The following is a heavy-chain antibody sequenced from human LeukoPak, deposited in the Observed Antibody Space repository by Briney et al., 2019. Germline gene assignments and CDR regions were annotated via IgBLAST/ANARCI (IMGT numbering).Heavy chain of an antibody. Sequence: PGGSLRLSCAASGFTFSSYAMSWVRQAPGKGLEWVSAISGSGGSTYYADSVKGRFTISRDNSKNTLYLQMNSLRAEDTAVYYCAKDWGDYSSGWFNPRAFDIWGQGTMVTVSS. CDR2: ISGSGGST. D-gene: IGHD6-19*01. CDR1: GFTFSSYA. J-gene: IGHJ3*02. V-gene: IGHV3-23*01. CDR3: AKDWGDYSSGWFNPRAFDI.